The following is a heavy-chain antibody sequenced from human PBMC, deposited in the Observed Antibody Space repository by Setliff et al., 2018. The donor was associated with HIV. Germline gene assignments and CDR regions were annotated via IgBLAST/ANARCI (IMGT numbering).Heavy chain of an antibody. V-gene: IGHV3-33*06. D-gene: IGHD4-17*01. J-gene: IGHJ6*03. CDR1: GFTFSSYG. CDR3: AKDGDYGDYDYYYYYMDV. Sequence: GGSLRLSCAASGFTFSSYGMHWVRQAPGKGLEWVAVIWYDGSNKYYADSVKGRFTISRDNSKNTLYLQMNSLRAKDTAVYYCAKDGDYGDYDYYYYYMDVWGKGTTVTVSS. CDR2: IWYDGSNK.